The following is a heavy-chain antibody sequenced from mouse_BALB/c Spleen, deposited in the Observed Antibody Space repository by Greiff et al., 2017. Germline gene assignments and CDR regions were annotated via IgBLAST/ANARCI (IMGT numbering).Heavy chain of an antibody. CDR1: GFTFSSYA. CDR2: ISSGGSYT. D-gene: IGHD2-4*01. J-gene: IGHJ4*01. Sequence: DVKLVESGGGLVKPGGSLKLSCAASGFTFSSYAMSWVRQSPEKRLEWVAEISSGGSYTYYPDTVTGRFTISRDNAKNTLYLEMSSLRSEDTAMYYCARGDDYDEAYAMDYWGQGTSVTVSS. V-gene: IGHV5-9-4*01. CDR3: ARGDDYDEAYAMDY.